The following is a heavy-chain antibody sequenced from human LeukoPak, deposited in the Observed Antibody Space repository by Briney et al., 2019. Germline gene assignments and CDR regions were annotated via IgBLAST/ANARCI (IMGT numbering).Heavy chain of an antibody. CDR3: ARRTIVATIDY. Sequence: SETLSLTCTVSGGSIRSSSFYWARIRQPPGKGLEWIVSIYYSGSTFYNPSLRSRVTISADSSKNQFSLKLSSVPAADTAVYYCARRTIVATIDYWGQGTLVTVSS. D-gene: IGHD5-12*01. J-gene: IGHJ4*02. CDR1: GGSIRSSSFY. V-gene: IGHV4-39*01. CDR2: IYYSGST.